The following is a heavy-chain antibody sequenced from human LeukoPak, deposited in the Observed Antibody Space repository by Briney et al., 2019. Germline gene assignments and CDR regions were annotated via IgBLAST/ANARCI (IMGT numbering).Heavy chain of an antibody. CDR2: INHSGST. D-gene: IGHD3-16*02. V-gene: IGHV4-34*01. J-gene: IGHJ4*02. CDR1: GGSISSYY. CDR3: ARVRGGDYVWGSYRPIPQYLDY. Sequence: PSETLSLTCTVSGGSISSYYWSWIRQPPGKGLEWIGEINHSGSTNYNPSLKSRVTISVDTSKNQFSLKLSSVTAADTAVYYCARVRGGDYVWGSYRPIPQYLDYWGQGTLVTVSS.